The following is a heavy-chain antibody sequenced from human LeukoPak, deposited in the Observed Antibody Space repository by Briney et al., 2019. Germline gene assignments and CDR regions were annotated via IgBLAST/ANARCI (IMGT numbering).Heavy chain of an antibody. CDR1: RFTFSSYG. J-gene: IGHJ4*02. CDR3: ARDSRRYSYGPMYYFDY. D-gene: IGHD5-18*01. Sequence: GGSLRLSCAASRFTFSSYGMHWVRQAPGKGLEWVAVISYDGSNKYYADSVKGRFTISRDNSKNTLYLQMNSLRAEDTAVYYCARDSRRYSYGPMYYFDYWGQGTLVTVSS. V-gene: IGHV3-30*03. CDR2: ISYDGSNK.